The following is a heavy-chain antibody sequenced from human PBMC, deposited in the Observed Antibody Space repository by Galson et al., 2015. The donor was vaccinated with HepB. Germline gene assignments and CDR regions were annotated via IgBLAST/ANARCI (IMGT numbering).Heavy chain of an antibody. CDR2: INPNSGGT. Sequence: SVKVSCKASGYTFTGYYMHWVRQAPGQGLEWMGWINPNSGGTNYAQKFQGRVTMTRDTSISTAYMELSSLRSEDTAVYYCARADSSSWPDGSFGYWGQGTLVTVSS. D-gene: IGHD6-13*01. V-gene: IGHV1-2*02. J-gene: IGHJ4*02. CDR1: GYTFTGYY. CDR3: ARADSSSWPDGSFGY.